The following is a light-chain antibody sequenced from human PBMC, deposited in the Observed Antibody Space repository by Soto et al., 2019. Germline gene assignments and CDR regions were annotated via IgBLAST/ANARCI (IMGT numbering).Light chain of an antibody. Sequence: EIVMTQSPVTLSLSPGERATLSCRASQSVSSYLARYQQKPGQAPRLLIYDASNRATGIPARFSGSGSGTDFTLTISSLEPEDFAVYYCQQRSNWITFGQGTRLEIK. J-gene: IGKJ5*01. CDR3: QQRSNWIT. V-gene: IGKV3-11*01. CDR1: QSVSSY. CDR2: DAS.